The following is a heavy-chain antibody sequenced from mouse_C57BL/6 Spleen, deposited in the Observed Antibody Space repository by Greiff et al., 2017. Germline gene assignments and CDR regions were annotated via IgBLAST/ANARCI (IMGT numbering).Heavy chain of an antibody. D-gene: IGHD2-4*01. CDR3: ARSDYYDYDRFAY. J-gene: IGHJ3*01. Sequence: EVQLQQSGPVLVKPGASVKMSCKASGYTFTDYYMNWVKQSHGKSLEWIGVINPYNGGTSYNQKFKGKATLTVDKSSSTAYMELNSLTSEDSAVYYCARSDYYDYDRFAYWGQGTLVTVSA. V-gene: IGHV1-19*01. CDR1: GYTFTDYY. CDR2: INPYNGGT.